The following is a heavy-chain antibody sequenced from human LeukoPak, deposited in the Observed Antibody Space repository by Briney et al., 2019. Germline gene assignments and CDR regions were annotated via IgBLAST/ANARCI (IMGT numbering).Heavy chain of an antibody. V-gene: IGHV3-21*01. J-gene: IGHJ6*03. D-gene: IGHD1-1*01. CDR2: INSGSTYM. CDR1: GFYISGYS. Sequence: PGGSLRLSCGASGFYISGYSMNWVRQAPGKGLEWVASINSGSTYMYYGDSVKGRFTISRDNAKNSLHLQMDSLRVEDTAVYFCARVEATTGRNYHYYYMDVWGKGTTVTVSS. CDR3: ARVEATTGRNYHYYYMDV.